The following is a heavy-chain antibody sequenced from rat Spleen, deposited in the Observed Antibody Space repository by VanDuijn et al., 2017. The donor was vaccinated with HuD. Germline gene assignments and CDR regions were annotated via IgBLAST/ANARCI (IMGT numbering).Heavy chain of an antibody. CDR2: ISADGTNT. D-gene: IGHD2-2*01. J-gene: IGHJ1*01. CDR3: TRAGYLRDWYFDF. V-gene: IGHV5-25*01. Sequence: EVQLVESGGGLVQPGRSMKLSCAASGFTFSDYFMAWVRQAPAQGLEWVATISADGTNTYYRDSVKGRFTISRDNAKSTLYLQMDSLRSEDTATYYCTRAGYLRDWYFDFWGPGTMVTVSS. CDR1: GFTFSDYF.